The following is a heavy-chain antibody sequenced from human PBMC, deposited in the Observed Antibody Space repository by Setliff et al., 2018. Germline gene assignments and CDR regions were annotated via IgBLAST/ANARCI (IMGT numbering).Heavy chain of an antibody. CDR2: FYTSGNT. D-gene: IGHD3-3*01. J-gene: IGHJ5*02. V-gene: IGHV4-61*09. Sequence: PSETLSLTCTVSGDSISGGYYYWTWIRQSAGKGLEWIGHFYTSGNTNYNPSLKSRVTISVDTSKNQFSLKLSSVTAADTATYYCARGGPTLTISRVLVVSSFDPWGQGSRVTVSS. CDR3: ARGGPTLTISRVLVVSSFDP. CDR1: GDSISGGYYY.